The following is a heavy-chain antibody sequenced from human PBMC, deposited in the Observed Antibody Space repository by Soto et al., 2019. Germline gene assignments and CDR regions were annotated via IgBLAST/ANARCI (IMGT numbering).Heavy chain of an antibody. Sequence: QVQLVQSGTEVKKPGASVKVSCKASAYTFTSYGISWVRQAPGQGLEWIGWISSYNGNTNYAQKLRGRVTMTTDTSTSTAYMELRSLRSDVSAVYYCARGGSSGYDFPLDYWGQGPLVTVSS. J-gene: IGHJ4*02. D-gene: IGHD5-12*01. V-gene: IGHV1-18*01. CDR3: ARGGSSGYDFPLDY. CDR2: ISSYNGNT. CDR1: AYTFTSYG.